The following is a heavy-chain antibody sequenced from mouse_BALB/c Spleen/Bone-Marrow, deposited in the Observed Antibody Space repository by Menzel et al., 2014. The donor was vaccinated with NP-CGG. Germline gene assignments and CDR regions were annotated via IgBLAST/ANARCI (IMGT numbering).Heavy chain of an antibody. CDR1: GFNIKDTY. J-gene: IGHJ2*01. CDR3: ATLTGTFDY. CDR2: IDPASDYT. Sequence: EVQLQQSGAELVKPGASVKLSCTASGFNIKDTYMHWVKQRPEQGLEWIGRIDPASDYTQFDSKFQGKATITADTSSNTAYLQLSSLTSEDTAVYCCATLTGTFDYWGLGTTLTVSS. V-gene: IGHV14-3*02. D-gene: IGHD4-1*01.